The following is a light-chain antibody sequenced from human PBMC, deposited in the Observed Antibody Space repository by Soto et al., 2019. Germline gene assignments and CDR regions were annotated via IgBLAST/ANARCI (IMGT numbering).Light chain of an antibody. Sequence: EIVLTQSPGTLSLSPVERATLSFRASQSVSSSYLAWYQQRPGQPSRLLIYDASNRATGIPARFSGSGSGTDFTLTISSLEPEDFALYFCQQRNNWPPTFGGGTKVDIK. V-gene: IGKV3-11*01. CDR2: DAS. CDR1: QSVSSSY. J-gene: IGKJ4*01. CDR3: QQRNNWPPT.